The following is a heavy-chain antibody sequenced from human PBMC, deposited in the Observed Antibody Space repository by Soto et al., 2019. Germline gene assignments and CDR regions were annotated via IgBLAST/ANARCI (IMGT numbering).Heavy chain of an antibody. CDR1: GGSISSYY. V-gene: IGHV4-59*01. J-gene: IGHJ4*02. D-gene: IGHD3-10*01. Sequence: QVQLQESGPGLVKPSETLSLTCTVSGGSISSYYWSWIRQPPGKGLEWIGFIYNSGSTNYNPSLKSRVTISKDTSRNHFSVILSSVTAADTAVYYCARAPYGSGTKPYYFDYWGQGTLVTVSS. CDR3: ARAPYGSGTKPYYFDY. CDR2: IYNSGST.